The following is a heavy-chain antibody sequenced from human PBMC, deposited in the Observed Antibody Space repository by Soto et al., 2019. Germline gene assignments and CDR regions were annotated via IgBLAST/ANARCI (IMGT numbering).Heavy chain of an antibody. CDR2: ISGNGGDT. CDR1: GCTFSSYA. J-gene: IGHJ3*01. CDR3: AKGSRGSYKPDV. V-gene: IGHV3-23*01. Sequence: EVQLLESGGGLVQPGGSLRLSCATSGCTFSSYAMSWVRQAPGKGLEWVSAISGNGGDTYYADSVKGRFTISRDNSKNTLYLQMNSLRAEDTAVYYCAKGSRGSYKPDVWGQGTMVTVSS. D-gene: IGHD3-16*01.